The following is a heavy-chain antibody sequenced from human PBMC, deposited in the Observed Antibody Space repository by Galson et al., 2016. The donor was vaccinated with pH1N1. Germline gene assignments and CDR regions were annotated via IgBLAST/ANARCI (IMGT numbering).Heavy chain of an antibody. CDR2: VSGTGTT. CDR1: GGSISSDSDY. V-gene: IGHV4-61*02. J-gene: IGHJ5*01. D-gene: IGHD3-3*01. CDR3: ARESLEWLIISGHRVELNWFDS. Sequence: TLSLTCTVSGGSISSDSDYWTWIRQPAGKGLEWIGRVSGTGTTNYNPSLKSRVTISIDTSKNQFSLKMASVTAADTAVYVCARESLEWLIISGHRVELNWFDSWGQGTLVTVSS.